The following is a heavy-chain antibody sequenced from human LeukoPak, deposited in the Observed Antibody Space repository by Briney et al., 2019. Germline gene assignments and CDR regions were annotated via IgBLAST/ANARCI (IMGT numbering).Heavy chain of an antibody. CDR1: GFSFSNYN. CDR3: TTEGWLHTGLEY. Sequence: GGSLRLSCAASGFSFSNYNMNWVRQAPGKGLEWVSAISGSGGSTYYADSVKGRFTISRDNSKNTLYLQMNSLRAEDTAVYYCTTEGWLHTGLEYWGQGTLVTVSS. CDR2: ISGSGGST. D-gene: IGHD3-3*01. J-gene: IGHJ4*02. V-gene: IGHV3-23*01.